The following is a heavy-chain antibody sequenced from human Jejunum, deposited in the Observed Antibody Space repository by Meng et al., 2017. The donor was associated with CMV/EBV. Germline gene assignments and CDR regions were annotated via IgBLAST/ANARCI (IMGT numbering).Heavy chain of an antibody. CDR1: GDSIISRAYY. J-gene: IGHJ4*02. CDR3: ARVSSIWSAFDY. CDR2: IYYSGST. Sequence: VTGDSIISRAYYWGWIRQSPAKGLEWIGSIYYSGSTYYKSSLRSRVTISVDTSKKQFSLKLKFVTAADTAVYYCARVSSIWSAFDYWGQGRLVTVS. D-gene: IGHD6-13*01. V-gene: IGHV4-39*07.